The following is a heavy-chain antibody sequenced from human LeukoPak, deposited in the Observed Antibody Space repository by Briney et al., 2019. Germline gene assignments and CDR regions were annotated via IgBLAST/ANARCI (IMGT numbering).Heavy chain of an antibody. J-gene: IGHJ6*03. Sequence: PGGSLRLSCAASKFTFSSYSMNWVRQAPGKGLEWVSYISSSSSTIYYADSVKGRFTISRDNAKNSLYLQMNSLRAEDTAVYYCAREGKWELLPAYYYMDVWGKGTTVTISS. V-gene: IGHV3-48*01. CDR2: ISSSSSTI. CDR1: KFTFSSYS. D-gene: IGHD1-26*01. CDR3: AREGKWELLPAYYYMDV.